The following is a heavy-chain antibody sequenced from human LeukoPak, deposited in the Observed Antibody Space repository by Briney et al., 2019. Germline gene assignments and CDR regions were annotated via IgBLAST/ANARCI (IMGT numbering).Heavy chain of an antibody. D-gene: IGHD5-24*01. J-gene: IGHJ2*01. CDR2: IYYSGST. CDR1: GGSISSSSYY. V-gene: IGHV4-39*07. CDR3: ARGYEAGWGRDGYNRPVSYWYFDL. Sequence: MPSETLSLTCTVSGGSISSSSYYWGWIRQPPGKGLEWIGSIYYSGSTNYNPSLKSRVTISVDTSKNQFSLKLSSVTAADTAVYYCARGYEAGWGRDGYNRPVSYWYFDLWGRGTLVTVSS.